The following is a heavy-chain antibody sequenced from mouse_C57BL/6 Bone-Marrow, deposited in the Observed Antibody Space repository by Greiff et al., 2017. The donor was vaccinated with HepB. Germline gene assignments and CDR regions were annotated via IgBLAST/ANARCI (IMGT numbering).Heavy chain of an antibody. CDR2: IRSKSNNYAT. J-gene: IGHJ3*01. V-gene: IGHV10-1*01. Sequence: EVHLVESGGGLVQPKGSLKLSCAASGFSFNTYAMNWVRQAPGKGLEWVARIRSKSNNYATYYADSVKDRFTISRDDSESMLYLQMNNLKTEDTAMYYCVRQSGGGFAYWGQGTLVTVSA. CDR1: GFSFNTYA. CDR3: VRQSGGGFAY.